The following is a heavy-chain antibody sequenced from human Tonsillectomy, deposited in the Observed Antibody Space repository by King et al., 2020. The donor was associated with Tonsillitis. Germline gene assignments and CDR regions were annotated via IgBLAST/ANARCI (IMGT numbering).Heavy chain of an antibody. J-gene: IGHJ5*02. Sequence: QLQESGPGLVKPSQTLSLTCTVSGGSISSGGYYWSWIRQHPGKGLEWIGYIYYSGSTYYNPSLKSLVTISVDTSKNQFSLNLSSVTAADTAGYYCAGLGYDVLTGYPNWFDPWGQGTLVTVSS. CDR2: IYYSGST. CDR3: AGLGYDVLTGYPNWFDP. D-gene: IGHD3-9*01. CDR1: GGSISSGGYY. V-gene: IGHV4-31*01.